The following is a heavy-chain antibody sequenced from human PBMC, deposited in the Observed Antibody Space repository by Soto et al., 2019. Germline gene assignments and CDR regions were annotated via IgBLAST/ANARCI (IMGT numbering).Heavy chain of an antibody. Sequence: QVQLVESGGGVVQPGRSLRLSCAASGFTFSSYAMHWVRQAPGKGLEWVAVISYDGSNKYYADSVKGRFTSSRDNSKNTLYLQMNSLRAEDTAVYYCARETAIGPYSSSPYFDYWGQGTLVTVSS. CDR1: GFTFSSYA. J-gene: IGHJ4*02. CDR2: ISYDGSNK. V-gene: IGHV3-30-3*01. D-gene: IGHD6-6*01. CDR3: ARETAIGPYSSSPYFDY.